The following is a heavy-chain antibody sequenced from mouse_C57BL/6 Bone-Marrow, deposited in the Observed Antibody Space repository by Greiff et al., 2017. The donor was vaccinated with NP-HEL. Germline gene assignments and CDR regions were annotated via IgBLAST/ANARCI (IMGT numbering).Heavy chain of an antibody. J-gene: IGHJ4*01. CDR2: IDPANGNT. V-gene: IGHV14-3*01. Sequence: VPLLQSVAELVRPGASVKLSCTASGFNITNTCMHWVKQRPEQSLEWIGRIDPANGNTRYAPKFQGKATITADTSSNTAYLQLSSLTSADTAIYYCARPYYYGRGAMDYWGQGTSVTVSS. CDR3: ARPYYYGRGAMDY. CDR1: GFNITNTC. D-gene: IGHD1-1*01.